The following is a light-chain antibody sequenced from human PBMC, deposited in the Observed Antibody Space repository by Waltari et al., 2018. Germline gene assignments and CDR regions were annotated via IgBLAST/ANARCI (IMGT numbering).Light chain of an antibody. J-gene: IGKJ1*01. V-gene: IGKV3-20*01. CDR3: QKYDRLPAT. CDR2: AAS. CDR1: QSIGKY. Sequence: EIVLTQSPGTLSLSPGERATLPCRASQSIGKYFVWYQQKPGQAPRLLMYAASTRATGIPDRFSGSGSGTDFSLTISRLEPEDFAVYYCQKYDRLPATFGQGTKVEIK.